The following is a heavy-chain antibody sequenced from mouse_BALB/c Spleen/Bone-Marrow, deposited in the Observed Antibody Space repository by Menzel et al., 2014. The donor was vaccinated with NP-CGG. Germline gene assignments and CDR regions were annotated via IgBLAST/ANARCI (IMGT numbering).Heavy chain of an antibody. Sequence: VQLQQSGAELVRPGSSVKISCKASGYAFSSYWMNWVKQRPGQGLEWIGQIYPGDGDTNYNGKFKGKATLTADKSSSPASRQLTSLTSKDLAVYFWARQVVHTSWGKGTPLPVSS. J-gene: IGHJ2*01. CDR1: GYAFSSYW. CDR3: ARQVVHTS. CDR2: IYPGDGDT. D-gene: IGHD1-1*02. V-gene: IGHV1-80*01.